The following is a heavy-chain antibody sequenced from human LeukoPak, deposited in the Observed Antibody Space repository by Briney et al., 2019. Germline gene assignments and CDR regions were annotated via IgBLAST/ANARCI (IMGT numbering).Heavy chain of an antibody. J-gene: IGHJ6*03. Sequence: GASVKVSCKVSGYTLTELSMHWVRQAPGKGREWMGGFDPEDGETIYAQKFQGRVTMTEDTSTDTAYMELSSLRSEDTAVYYCATAPIVVVPAAIYYYMDVWGKGTTVTVSS. D-gene: IGHD2-2*01. CDR1: GYTLTELS. V-gene: IGHV1-24*01. CDR3: ATAPIVVVPAAIYYYMDV. CDR2: FDPEDGET.